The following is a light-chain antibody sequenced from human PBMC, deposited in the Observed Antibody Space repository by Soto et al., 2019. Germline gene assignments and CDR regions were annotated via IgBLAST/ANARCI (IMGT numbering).Light chain of an antibody. Sequence: DIQMTQSPSSLSASVGDRVTITCRASQGIRNSLAWYQQRPGKVPKLLIFGASTSQSGVPLRFSGSGSGTDFTLTISSLQPEDVATYYCQNYNSAPLTFGPGTKVEIK. J-gene: IGKJ3*01. V-gene: IGKV1-27*01. CDR1: QGIRNS. CDR3: QNYNSAPLT. CDR2: GAS.